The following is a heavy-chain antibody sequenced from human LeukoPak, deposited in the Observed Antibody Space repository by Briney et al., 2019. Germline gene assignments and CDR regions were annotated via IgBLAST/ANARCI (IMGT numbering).Heavy chain of an antibody. Sequence: GGSLRLSCAASGFTFDDYGMSWVRQAPGKGLEWVSGINWNGGSTGYADSVKGRFTISRDNAKNSLFLQMNSLRAEDTAVYYCARVLRYCSGGNCYSGGLGYMDVWGKGTTVTISS. CDR2: INWNGGST. CDR1: GFTFDDYG. D-gene: IGHD2-15*01. J-gene: IGHJ6*03. CDR3: ARVLRYCSGGNCYSGGLGYMDV. V-gene: IGHV3-20*04.